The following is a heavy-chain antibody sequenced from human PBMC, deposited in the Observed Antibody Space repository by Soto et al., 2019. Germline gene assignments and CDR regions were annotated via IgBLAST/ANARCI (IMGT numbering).Heavy chain of an antibody. J-gene: IGHJ4*02. CDR3: AKSPPAVAGYFDY. V-gene: IGHV3-30*18. Sequence: QVQLVESGGGVVQPGRSLRLSCAASGFTFSSSGMHWVRQAPGKGLEWVAVTSFDGSSGYYADSVRGRFTISRDNSNHTLYLQRNSLRAEDTAVYYRAKSPPAVAGYFDYWGQGTLVTVSS. CDR2: TSFDGSSG. CDR1: GFTFSSSG. D-gene: IGHD6-19*01.